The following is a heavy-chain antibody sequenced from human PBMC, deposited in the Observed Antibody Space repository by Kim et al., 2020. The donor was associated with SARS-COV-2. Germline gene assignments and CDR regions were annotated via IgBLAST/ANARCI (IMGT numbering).Heavy chain of an antibody. Sequence: ASVKVSCKASGYSFTNYAMNWVRQAPGQGLEWMGWINTNTGNPTYAQGFTGRFVFSLDTSVSTAYLQISSLKAEDTAVYYCARDVGQWLAEGTYYFDYWGQGTLVTVSS. D-gene: IGHD6-19*01. CDR1: GYSFTNYA. V-gene: IGHV7-4-1*02. CDR2: INTNTGNP. CDR3: ARDVGQWLAEGTYYFDY. J-gene: IGHJ4*02.